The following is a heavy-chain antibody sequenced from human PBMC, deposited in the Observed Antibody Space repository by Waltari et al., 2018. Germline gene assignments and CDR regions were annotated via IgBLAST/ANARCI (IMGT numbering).Heavy chain of an antibody. CDR1: GGSISSSSYY. V-gene: IGHV4-39*07. Sequence: QLQLQESGPGLVKPSETLSLTCTVSGGSISSSSYYWGWIRQPPGKGLEWIGSIYYSGSTYYNPSLKSRVTISVDTAKKQFSLKLSSVTAADTAVYYGYCSGGSCYPGNYWGQGTLVTVSS. D-gene: IGHD2-15*01. CDR3: YCSGGSCYPGNY. J-gene: IGHJ4*02. CDR2: IYYSGST.